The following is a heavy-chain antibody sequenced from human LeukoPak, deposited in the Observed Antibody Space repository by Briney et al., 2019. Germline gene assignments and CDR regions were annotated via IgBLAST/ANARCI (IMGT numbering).Heavy chain of an antibody. V-gene: IGHV3-48*01. J-gene: IGHJ6*02. CDR2: ISSSSSTI. Sequence: PGGSLRLSCAASGFTFSSYSMNWVRRAPGKGLEWVSYISSSSSTIYYADSVKGRFTISRDNAKNSLYLQMNSLRAEDTAVYYCAREWESWYSSSFYYYYGMDVWGQGTTVTVSS. CDR3: AREWESWYSSSFYYYYGMDV. D-gene: IGHD6-13*01. CDR1: GFTFSSYS.